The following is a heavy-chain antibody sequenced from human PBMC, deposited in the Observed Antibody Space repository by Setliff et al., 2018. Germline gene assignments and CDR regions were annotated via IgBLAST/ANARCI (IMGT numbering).Heavy chain of an antibody. CDR3: ARDREGIIVGVPSV. CDR2: ISAYNGNT. J-gene: IGHJ4*02. D-gene: IGHD1-26*01. CDR1: GYTFTTYG. V-gene: IGHV1-18*01. Sequence: ASVKVSCKASGYTFTTYGIIWVRQAPGQGLEWMGWISAYNGNTNYAQKLQGRVTMTTDTSTSTVYMELRSLRSDDTAVYYCARDREGIIVGVPSVWGQGTLVTVSS.